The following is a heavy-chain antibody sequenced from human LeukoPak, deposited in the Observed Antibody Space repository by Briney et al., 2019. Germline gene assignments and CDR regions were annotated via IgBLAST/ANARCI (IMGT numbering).Heavy chain of an antibody. CDR2: ISSSGSTI. Sequence: GGSLRLSCAASGFTFSSYEMNWVRQAPGKGLEWVSYISSSGSTIYYADSVKGRFTISRDNAKNSLYLQMNSLRAEDTAVYYCARTATYKVRGVNWFDPWGQGTLVTVSS. CDR3: ARTATYKVRGVNWFDP. D-gene: IGHD3-10*01. CDR1: GFTFSSYE. J-gene: IGHJ5*02. V-gene: IGHV3-48*03.